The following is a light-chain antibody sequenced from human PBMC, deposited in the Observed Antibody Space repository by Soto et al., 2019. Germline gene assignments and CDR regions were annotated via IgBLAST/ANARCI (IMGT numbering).Light chain of an antibody. J-gene: IGLJ2*01. CDR3: SSYTSGSTLVA. CDR2: EVT. Sequence: QSALTQPASVSGPPGQSIIISCTGTESDIGGYNYVSWYQHHPGKAPKVMIYEVTNRPSGVSNRFSGSKSGNTASLTISGLQAEDEADYYCSSYTSGSTLVAFGGGTKLTVL. V-gene: IGLV2-14*01. CDR1: ESDIGGYNY.